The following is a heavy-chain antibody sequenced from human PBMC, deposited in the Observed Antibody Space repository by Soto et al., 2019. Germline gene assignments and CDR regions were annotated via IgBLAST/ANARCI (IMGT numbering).Heavy chain of an antibody. CDR3: ARGTGRYYYGMAV. Sequence: QVQLQQWGAGLLKPSETLSLTCAVYGGSFSGYYWSWIRQPPGKGLEWIGEINHSGSTNYNPSLKSRVHICVDPSKHPVSLTLSSVPAAVTAVYYCARGTGRYYYGMAVWGQGATFTVSS. V-gene: IGHV4-34*01. CDR1: GGSFSGYY. CDR2: INHSGST. J-gene: IGHJ6*02.